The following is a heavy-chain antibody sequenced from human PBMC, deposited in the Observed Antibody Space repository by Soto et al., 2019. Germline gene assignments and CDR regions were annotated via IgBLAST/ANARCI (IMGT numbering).Heavy chain of an antibody. CDR2: IKVGSSRI. CDR1: GFSFSAYN. V-gene: IGHV3-21*01. D-gene: IGHD3-16*01. CDR3: VRSPKIGVRGAF. Sequence: WGSLILSCIGSGFSFSAYNMNWVRQAPGKGLEWVSSIKVGSSRIYQPDSMKGRFTISRDDARNSVYLQINSLRAEETALYFCVRSPKIGVRGAFWGRGTQVTVSS. J-gene: IGHJ1*01.